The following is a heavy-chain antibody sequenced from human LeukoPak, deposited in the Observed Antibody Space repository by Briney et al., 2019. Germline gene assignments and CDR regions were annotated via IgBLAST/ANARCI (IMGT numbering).Heavy chain of an antibody. CDR3: AREIAVAGRDY. J-gene: IGHJ4*02. CDR2: ISGSSNYI. CDR1: GFTFSSYG. Sequence: PGGSLRLSCAASGFTFSSYGMSWVRRAPGKGLEWVSSISGSSNYIYYADSVKGRFTISRDNAKNSLYLQMNSLRAEDTAVYYCAREIAVAGRDYWGQGTLVTVSS. D-gene: IGHD6-19*01. V-gene: IGHV3-21*01.